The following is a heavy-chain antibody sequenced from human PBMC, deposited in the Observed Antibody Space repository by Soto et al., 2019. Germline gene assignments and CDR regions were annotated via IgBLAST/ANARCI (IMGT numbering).Heavy chain of an antibody. D-gene: IGHD6-19*01. Sequence: QVQLVQSGAEVKKPGASVKVSCKASGYTFTGYYMHWVRQAPGQGLAWMGWINPNSGGTNYAQKLQRRVTMTRDTSISTAYMELSRLRSDDTAVYYCARTIAVAESWFDPWGQGTLVTVSS. V-gene: IGHV1-2*02. CDR2: INPNSGGT. J-gene: IGHJ5*02. CDR3: ARTIAVAESWFDP. CDR1: GYTFTGYY.